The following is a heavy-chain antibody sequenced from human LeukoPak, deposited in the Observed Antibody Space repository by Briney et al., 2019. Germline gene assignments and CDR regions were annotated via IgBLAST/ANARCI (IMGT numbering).Heavy chain of an antibody. CDR1: GYTFTGYY. V-gene: IGHV1-2*02. CDR3: ASYDSSGYSHFDY. Sequence: ASVKVSCKASGYTFTGYYMHWVRQAPGQGLEWMGWINPKSGGTNYAQKFQGRVTMTRDTSISTAYMELSRLRSDDTAVYYCASYDSSGYSHFDYWGQGTLVTVSS. CDR2: INPKSGGT. J-gene: IGHJ4*02. D-gene: IGHD3-22*01.